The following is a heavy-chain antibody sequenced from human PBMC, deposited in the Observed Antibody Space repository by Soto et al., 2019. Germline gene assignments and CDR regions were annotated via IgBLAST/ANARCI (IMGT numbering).Heavy chain of an antibody. Sequence: GGSLRLSCAAYGFTFSNAWMSWVRQAPGKGLEWVGRIKSKTDGGTTDYAAPVKGRFTISRDDSKNTLYLQMDSLKTEDTAVYYCTTDRGRWLQSYYFDYWGQGTLVTVSS. CDR2: IKSKTDGGTT. CDR1: GFTFSNAW. J-gene: IGHJ4*02. D-gene: IGHD5-12*01. V-gene: IGHV3-15*01. CDR3: TTDRGRWLQSYYFDY.